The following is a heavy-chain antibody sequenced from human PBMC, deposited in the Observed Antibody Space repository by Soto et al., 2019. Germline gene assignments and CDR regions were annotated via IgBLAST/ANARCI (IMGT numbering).Heavy chain of an antibody. CDR2: IYYSGST. D-gene: IGHD6-19*01. Sequence: SETLSLTCTVSVGSVSSGSYYWSWIRQPPGKGLEWIGYIYYSGSTNYNPSLKSRVTISVDTSKNQFSLKLSSVTAADTAVYYCARGGWWFDPWGQGNLVTGSS. J-gene: IGHJ5*02. V-gene: IGHV4-61*01. CDR1: VGSVSSGSYY. CDR3: ARGGWWFDP.